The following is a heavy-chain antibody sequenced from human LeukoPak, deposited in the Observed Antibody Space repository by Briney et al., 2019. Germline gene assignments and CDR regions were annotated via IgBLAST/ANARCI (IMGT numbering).Heavy chain of an antibody. Sequence: GGSLRLSCAASGFTFSSYSMNWVRQAPGKGLEWVSYISSSSSTIYYADSVKGRFTISRDNARNSLYLQMNSLRAEDTAVYYCARVMYYYDSSGKGDYWGQGTLVTVSS. V-gene: IGHV3-48*01. CDR2: ISSSSSTI. D-gene: IGHD3-22*01. CDR1: GFTFSSYS. CDR3: ARVMYYYDSSGKGDY. J-gene: IGHJ4*02.